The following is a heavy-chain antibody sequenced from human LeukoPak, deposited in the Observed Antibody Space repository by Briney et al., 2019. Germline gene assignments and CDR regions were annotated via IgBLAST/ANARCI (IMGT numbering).Heavy chain of an antibody. D-gene: IGHD2-2*01. J-gene: IGHJ4*02. CDR2: ISAYNGKT. CDR3: ARVTVTVPPAIPWDY. V-gene: IGHV1-18*01. Sequence: GASVRVSFKASGYTFTVYGISWGREAPGQGGEGMGWISAYNGKTKYTQKLQGRVTNTTDTSTTTAFMELRSLRSDDTAVYYCARVTVTVPPAIPWDYWGQGTLATVSS. CDR1: GYTFTVYG.